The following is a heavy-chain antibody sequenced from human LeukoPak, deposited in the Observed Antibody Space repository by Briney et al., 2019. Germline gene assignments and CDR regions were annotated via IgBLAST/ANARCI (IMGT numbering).Heavy chain of an antibody. CDR1: GFTFSSYG. V-gene: IGHV3-30*02. Sequence: PGGSLRLSCAASGFTFSSYGMHWVRQAPGKGLEWVAFIGYDGSNKYYADSVKGRFTISRDNSKNTLYLQMNSLRAEDTAVYYCAKRIAGREVPAAINYYYYMDVWGKGTTVTVSS. CDR3: AKRIAGREVPAAINYYYYMDV. J-gene: IGHJ6*03. D-gene: IGHD2-2*02. CDR2: IGYDGSNK.